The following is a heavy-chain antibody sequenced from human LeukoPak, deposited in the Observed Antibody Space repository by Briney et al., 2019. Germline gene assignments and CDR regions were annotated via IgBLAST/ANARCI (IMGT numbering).Heavy chain of an antibody. Sequence: GGSLRLSCAASGFTFSSYSMNWVRQAPGKGLEWVSSISSSSSYIYYADSVKGRFTISRDNAKNSLYLQMNSLRAEDTALYYCAKGRTVTTYYFDYWGQGTLVTVSS. V-gene: IGHV3-21*04. CDR3: AKGRTVTTYYFDY. J-gene: IGHJ4*02. D-gene: IGHD4-17*01. CDR2: ISSSSSYI. CDR1: GFTFSSYS.